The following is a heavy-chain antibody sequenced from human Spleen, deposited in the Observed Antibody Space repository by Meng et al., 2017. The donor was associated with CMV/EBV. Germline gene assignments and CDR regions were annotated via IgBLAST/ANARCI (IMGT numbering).Heavy chain of an antibody. CDR3: ARDRLSTYYDSSSDSNAIIHGVDV. J-gene: IGHJ6*02. CDR2: VNSHGDST. D-gene: IGHD3-3*01. CDR1: GFTFSSFW. Sequence: GGSLRLSCAASGFTFSSFWMHWVRQAPGKGLVWVSRVNSHGDSTNYADSVKGRFTISRDNRKNTLYLQMNSLRAEDTAVYYCARDRLSTYYDSSSDSNAIIHGVDVWGQGTPVTVSS. V-gene: IGHV3-74*01.